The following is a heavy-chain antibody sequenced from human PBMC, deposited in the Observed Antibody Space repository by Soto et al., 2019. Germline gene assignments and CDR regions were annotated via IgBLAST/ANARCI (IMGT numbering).Heavy chain of an antibody. J-gene: IGHJ4*02. CDR2: ISTNGGST. CDR1: GFTFSSYA. CDR3: ARAGEGGVVATFDY. V-gene: IGHV3-64*01. D-gene: IGHD5-12*01. Sequence: EVQLVESGGGLVQPGGSLRLSCAASGFTFSSYAMHWVRQAPGKGLEYVSAISTNGGSTYYAKSVKGRFTISRDNSKNTLYLQLGSLRPEDMAVYYCARAGEGGVVATFDYWGQGTLVTVSS.